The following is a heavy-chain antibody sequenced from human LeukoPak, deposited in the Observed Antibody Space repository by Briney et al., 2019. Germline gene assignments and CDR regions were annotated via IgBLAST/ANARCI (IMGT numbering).Heavy chain of an antibody. CDR2: IIPIFDTP. D-gene: IGHD3-16*02. CDR1: GGIFGSYA. J-gene: IGHJ4*02. V-gene: IGHV1-69*06. CDR3: AKGSRLSEAGSYRI. Sequence: SVKDSCKASGGIFGSYAINWVRQAPGQGLEWLGRIIPIFDTPNYAQTFQGRVTISADKSTRTAYMELSSLRSEDTALYYCAKGSRLSEAGSYRIWGQGTLVTVSS.